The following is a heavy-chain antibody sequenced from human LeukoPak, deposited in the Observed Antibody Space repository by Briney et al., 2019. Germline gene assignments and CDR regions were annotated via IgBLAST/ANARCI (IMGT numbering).Heavy chain of an antibody. CDR1: GFTFSNAW. CDR2: IKGKTDGGTT. V-gene: IGHV3-15*01. D-gene: IGHD2-15*01. J-gene: IGHJ3*02. Sequence: GGSLRLSCAASGFTFSNAWMSWVRQAPGKGLEWVGRIKGKTDGGTTDYAAPVKGRFTISRDDSKNTLYLQMNSLKTEDTAVYYCTTPRLGYCSGGSCYPGWDAFDIWGQGTMVTVSS. CDR3: TTPRLGYCSGGSCYPGWDAFDI.